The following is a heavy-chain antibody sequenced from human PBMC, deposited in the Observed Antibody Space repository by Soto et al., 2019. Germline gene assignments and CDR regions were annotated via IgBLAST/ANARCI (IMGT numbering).Heavy chain of an antibody. CDR3: ARDLSYYGSGSYLGY. Sequence: LRLSCAASGFTFRSYWMSWVRQAPGKGLEWVANIKQDGSEKYYVDSVKGRFTISRDNAKNSLYLQMNSLRAEDTAVYYCARDLSYYGSGSYLGYWGQGTLVTVSS. J-gene: IGHJ4*02. CDR2: IKQDGSEK. D-gene: IGHD3-10*01. CDR1: GFTFRSYW. V-gene: IGHV3-7*03.